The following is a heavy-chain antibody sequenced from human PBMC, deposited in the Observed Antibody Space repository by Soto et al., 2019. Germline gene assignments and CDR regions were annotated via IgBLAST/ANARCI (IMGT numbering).Heavy chain of an antibody. V-gene: IGHV3-21*01. J-gene: IGHJ6*03. CDR1: GFTFSSYS. CDR3: ARDALRYCSGGSCYGPRPNQNYYYMDV. CDR2: ISSSSSYI. Sequence: GGSLRLSCAASGFTFSSYSMNWVRQAPGKGLEWVSSISSSSSYIYYADSVKGRFTISRDNAKNSLYLQMNSLRAEDTAVYYCARDALRYCSGGSCYGPRPNQNYYYMDVWGKGTTVTVSS. D-gene: IGHD2-15*01.